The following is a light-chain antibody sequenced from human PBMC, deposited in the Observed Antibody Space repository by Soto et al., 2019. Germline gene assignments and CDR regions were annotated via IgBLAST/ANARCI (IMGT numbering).Light chain of an antibody. CDR1: SSDVGAYDF. CDR3: SSYAGSNDFV. V-gene: IGLV2-8*01. CDR2: EVS. Sequence: QSVLTQPPSASGSPGRSVTLSCTGTSSDVGAYDFVSWYQQHPGKAPKLVIFEVSKRPSGVPDRFSGSKSGNTASLTVSGLQAEDEADYYCSSYAGSNDFVFGTGTKVTVL. J-gene: IGLJ1*01.